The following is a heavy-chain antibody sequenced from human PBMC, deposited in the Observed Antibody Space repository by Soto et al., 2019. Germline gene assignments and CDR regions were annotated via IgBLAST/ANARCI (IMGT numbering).Heavy chain of an antibody. V-gene: IGHV3-49*04. CDR2: IRSKAYGGTT. D-gene: IGHD3-3*01. CDR3: TRDSGDYDFWSGDAFDI. J-gene: IGHJ3*02. Sequence: GGSLRLSCTASGFTFGDYAMSWVRQAPGKGLEWVGFIRSKAYGGTTEYAASVKGRFTISRDDSKSIAYLQMNSLKTEDTAVYYCTRDSGDYDFWSGDAFDIWGQGTMVTVSS. CDR1: GFTFGDYA.